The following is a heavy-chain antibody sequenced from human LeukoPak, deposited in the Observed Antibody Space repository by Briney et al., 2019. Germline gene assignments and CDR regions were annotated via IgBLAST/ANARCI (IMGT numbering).Heavy chain of an antibody. CDR3: ASQDCSGGSCYFDY. Sequence: GGSLRLSCAASGFTFSSYWMSWVRQAPGKGLEWVANIKHDGSAKYYVDSVNGRFTIPSDNAKSSLSLPMNGVRAEATAVYYCASQDCSGGSCYFDYWGQGTMVTVSS. CDR2: IKHDGSAK. CDR1: GFTFSSYW. J-gene: IGHJ4*02. V-gene: IGHV3-7*01. D-gene: IGHD2-15*01.